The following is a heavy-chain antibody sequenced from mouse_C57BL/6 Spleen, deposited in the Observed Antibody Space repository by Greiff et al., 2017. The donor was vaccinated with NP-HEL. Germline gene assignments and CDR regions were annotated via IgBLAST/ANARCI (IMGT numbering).Heavy chain of an antibody. CDR1: GFTFSNYW. Sequence: EVQVVESGGGLVQPGGSMKLSCVASGFTFSNYWMNWVRQSPEKGLEWVAQIRLKSDNYATHYAESVKGRFTISRDDSKSSVYLQMNNLRAEDTGIYYCTVDGYSPFAYWGQGTLVTVSA. D-gene: IGHD2-3*01. CDR2: IRLKSDNYAT. V-gene: IGHV6-3*01. J-gene: IGHJ3*01. CDR3: TVDGYSPFAY.